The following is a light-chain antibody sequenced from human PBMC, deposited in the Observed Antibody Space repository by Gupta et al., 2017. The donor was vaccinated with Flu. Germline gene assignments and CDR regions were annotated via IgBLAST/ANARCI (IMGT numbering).Light chain of an antibody. CDR3: QQSYNTPWT. V-gene: IGKV1-39*01. Sequence: PSSLSASVGDTVTITCRASQSIPNSLNWYQQKPGKVPEVLVYTTSTLQSGVPSRFSGSGSGTDFTLTISSLQPEDFATYYCQQSYNTPWTFSQGTKVEI. CDR2: TTS. CDR1: QSIPNS. J-gene: IGKJ1*01.